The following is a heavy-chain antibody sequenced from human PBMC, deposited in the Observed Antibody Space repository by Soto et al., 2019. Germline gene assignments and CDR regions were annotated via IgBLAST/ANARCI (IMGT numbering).Heavy chain of an antibody. CDR1: GGSISSYY. D-gene: IGHD6-19*01. Sequence: SETLSLTCTGSGGSISSYYWSWIRQPAGKGLEWIGRIYTSGSTNYNPSLKSRVTMSVDTSKNQFSLKLSSVTAADTAVYYCARGGPRGIAVAGTGALFDIWGQGTMVTVSS. CDR2: IYTSGST. J-gene: IGHJ3*02. V-gene: IGHV4-4*07. CDR3: ARGGPRGIAVAGTGALFDI.